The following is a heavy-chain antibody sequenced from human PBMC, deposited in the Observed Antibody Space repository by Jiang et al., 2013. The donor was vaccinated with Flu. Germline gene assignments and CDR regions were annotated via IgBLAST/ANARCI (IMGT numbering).Heavy chain of an antibody. D-gene: IGHD3-9*01. CDR2: LVVVVVP. Sequence: QLLESGGGLVEPGGSLRLSCAVSGFTFRDYYMSWIRQAPGKGWSGFHTLVVVVVPYITQTLXRARFTISRDNAKNSLYLQMNSLRAEDTAVYYCAREGYTSGYLRGGNGVDYWGQGTLVTVSS. V-gene: IGHV3-11*01. J-gene: IGHJ4*02. CDR3: AREGYTSGYLRGGNGVDY. CDR1: GFTFRDYY.